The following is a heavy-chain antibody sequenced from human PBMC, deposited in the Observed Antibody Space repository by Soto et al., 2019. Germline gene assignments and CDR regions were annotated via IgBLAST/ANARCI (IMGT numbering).Heavy chain of an antibody. J-gene: IGHJ6*02. CDR3: ARDLWASSSWTHQHYGMDV. CDR2: ISYDGSNK. Sequence: PGGSLRLSCAASGFTFSSYAMHWVRQAPGKGLEWVAVISYDGSNKYYADSVKGRFTISRDNSKNTLYLQMNSLRAEDTAVYYCARDLWASSSWTHQHYGMDVWGQGTTVTVSS. CDR1: GFTFSSYA. D-gene: IGHD6-13*01. V-gene: IGHV3-30-3*01.